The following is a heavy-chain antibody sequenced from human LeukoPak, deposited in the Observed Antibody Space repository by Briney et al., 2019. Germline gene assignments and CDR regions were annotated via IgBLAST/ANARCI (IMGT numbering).Heavy chain of an antibody. CDR1: GGSINGYN. CDR2: IDYSGNT. Sequence: SETLSLTCTVSGGSINGYNWSWIRQPPGKGLEWIAYIDYSGNTDYNPSLKSRVTISIDTSKNQFSLKVRSVTAADSAIYYCARTASMVTTVIDYWGQGTLVTVSS. D-gene: IGHD4-17*01. J-gene: IGHJ4*02. V-gene: IGHV4-59*12. CDR3: ARTASMVTTVIDY.